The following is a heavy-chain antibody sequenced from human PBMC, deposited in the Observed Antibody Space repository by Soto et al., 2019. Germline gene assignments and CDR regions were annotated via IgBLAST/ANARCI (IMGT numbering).Heavy chain of an antibody. Sequence: PSETLSLTCAFYCGSFIGYYWSWIRQPPGKGLEWIGEINHSGSTNYNPSLKSRVTISVDTSKNQFSLKLSSVTAADTAVYYCARGQPYYDFWSGYYTLYYYYGMDVWGQGTTVTVSS. CDR2: INHSGST. V-gene: IGHV4-34*01. CDR1: CGSFIGYY. CDR3: ARGQPYYDFWSGYYTLYYYYGMDV. D-gene: IGHD3-3*01. J-gene: IGHJ6*02.